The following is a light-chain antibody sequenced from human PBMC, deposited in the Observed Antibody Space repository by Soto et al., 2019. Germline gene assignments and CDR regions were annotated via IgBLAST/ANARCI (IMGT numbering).Light chain of an antibody. CDR2: EVS. Sequence: QSVLTQPPSASGSPGQSVTISCTGTSSDVGGYNYVSWYQQHPGKAPKLMIYEVSKRPSGVPDRFSGSKSGNTASLTVSGLQAEDEADYYCSSFTSTSTRLFGSGTKLTVL. CDR1: SSDVGGYNY. J-gene: IGLJ1*01. CDR3: SSFTSTSTRL. V-gene: IGLV2-8*01.